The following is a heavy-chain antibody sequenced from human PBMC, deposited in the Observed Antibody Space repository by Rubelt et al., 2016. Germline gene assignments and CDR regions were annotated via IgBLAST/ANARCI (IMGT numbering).Heavy chain of an antibody. Sequence: QVQLQQWGAGLLKPSETLSLTCAVYGGSFSGYYWSWIRQPPGKGLEWIGEINHSGSTNYNPSLKSPVTIAVDTSKDLFSLKLSSVTAAYTAVYYCAREKWLHCYFDYWGQGTLVTVSS. V-gene: IGHV4-34*01. D-gene: IGHD3-22*01. CDR3: AREKWLHCYFDY. CDR1: GGSFSGYY. CDR2: INHSGST. J-gene: IGHJ4*02.